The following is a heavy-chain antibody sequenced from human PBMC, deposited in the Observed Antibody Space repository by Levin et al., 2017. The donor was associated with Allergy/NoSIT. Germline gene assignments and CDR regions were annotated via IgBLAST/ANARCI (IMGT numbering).Heavy chain of an antibody. J-gene: IGHJ6*03. Sequence: SETLSLNCAVSGYSISSGYYWGWIRQSPGRGLEWIGSIFHSGTTYYNLSLKSRVTLSVDTSKNQFSLKLISVTAADTAVYYCVSSWYNWNSHYYYYYMDAWGKGTPVTVSS. CDR1: GYSISSGYY. CDR2: IFHSGTT. V-gene: IGHV4-38-2*01. CDR3: VSSWYNWNSHYYYYYMDA. D-gene: IGHD1-20*01.